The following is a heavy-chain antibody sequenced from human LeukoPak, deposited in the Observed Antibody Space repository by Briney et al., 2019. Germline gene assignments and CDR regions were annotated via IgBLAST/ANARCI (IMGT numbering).Heavy chain of an antibody. J-gene: IGHJ4*02. CDR3: ARDLSGFLAYGDNLDY. D-gene: IGHD4-17*01. CDR2: INPNTGGT. CDR1: GYTFTGYF. Sequence: ASVKVSCKASGYTFTGYFLHWVRQAPGQGLEWKGRINPNTGGTNYAQNFQGRVTMTRDTSITTAYMELSSLKSYDTAVYYCARDLSGFLAYGDNLDYWGQGTLVTVSS. V-gene: IGHV1-2*06.